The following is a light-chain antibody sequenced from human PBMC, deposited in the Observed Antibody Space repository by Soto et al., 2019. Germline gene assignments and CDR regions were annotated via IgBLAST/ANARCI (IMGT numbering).Light chain of an antibody. J-gene: IGKJ2*01. V-gene: IGKV3D-15*01. CDR2: GAS. CDR3: QQYNNWPRDT. CDR1: QSVSSN. Sequence: EIVMTQSTATLSVSPGERATLSCRASQSVSSNLAWYQQKPGQAPRLLIHGASTRATGIPARFSGSGSGTEFTLTISSLQSEDFAVYYCQQYNNWPRDTFGQGTKLEIK.